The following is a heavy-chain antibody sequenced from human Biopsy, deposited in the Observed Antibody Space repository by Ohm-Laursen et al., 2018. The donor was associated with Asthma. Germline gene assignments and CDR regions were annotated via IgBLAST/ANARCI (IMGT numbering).Heavy chain of an antibody. Sequence: SVKVSCKISGYSLTDLSMHWVRQAPGQGLEWLGGIMTVFGTTNYAQKFQGRVTITADESTSTAYMEVTSLRSEDTAIYYCARCQVGYSSGWSLLLKKIYYSGMDVWGQGTAVTVS. V-gene: IGHV1-69*13. CDR1: GYSLTDLS. D-gene: IGHD6-19*01. J-gene: IGHJ6*02. CDR2: IMTVFGTT. CDR3: ARCQVGYSSGWSLLLKKIYYSGMDV.